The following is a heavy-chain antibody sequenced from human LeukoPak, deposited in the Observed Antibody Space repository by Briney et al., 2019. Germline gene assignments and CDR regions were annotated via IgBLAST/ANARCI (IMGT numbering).Heavy chain of an antibody. Sequence: GGSLRLSCAASGFTFSSYGMHWVRRAPGKGLEWVAVIWYDGSNKYYADSVKGRFTISRDNSKSTLYLQMNSLRAEDTAVYYCARDTYSSSWYPLPYYYGMDVWGQGTTVTVSS. V-gene: IGHV3-33*01. CDR1: GFTFSSYG. D-gene: IGHD6-13*01. CDR3: ARDTYSSSWYPLPYYYGMDV. CDR2: IWYDGSNK. J-gene: IGHJ6*02.